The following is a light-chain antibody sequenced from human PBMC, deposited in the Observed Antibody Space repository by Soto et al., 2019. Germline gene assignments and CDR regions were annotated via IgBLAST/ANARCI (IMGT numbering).Light chain of an antibody. J-gene: IGKJ1*01. V-gene: IGKV1-6*01. CDR1: TGIRTD. CDR3: LQDYNYPWT. CDR2: AAT. Sequence: AIQLTRSASSLSSSLVDRVTITCRASTGIRTDLSWYQQKPGKVPKVLIYAATSLHSGVPSRFSGSGSGTDFTLTISSLQPEDFATYYCLQDYNYPWTFGQGTKVDIK.